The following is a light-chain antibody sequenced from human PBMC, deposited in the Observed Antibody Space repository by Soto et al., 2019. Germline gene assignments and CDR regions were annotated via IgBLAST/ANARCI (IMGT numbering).Light chain of an antibody. J-gene: IGLJ1*01. CDR2: DVS. V-gene: IGLV2-14*01. CDR3: TSKRGSSTLV. Sequence: QSVLTQPASVSGSPGQSITISCTGTSNDVGGYNYVSWYQQHPGKAPKLIICDVSSRPSGVSNRFSGSKSDNTASLTISGLQTEDEADYFCTSKRGSSTLVFGTGTKLTVL. CDR1: SNDVGGYNY.